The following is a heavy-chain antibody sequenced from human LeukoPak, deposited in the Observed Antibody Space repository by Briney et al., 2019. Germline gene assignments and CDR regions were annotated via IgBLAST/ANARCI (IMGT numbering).Heavy chain of an antibody. V-gene: IGHV3-23*01. D-gene: IGHD1-1*01. CDR2: ISAGGGNT. CDR1: GFTFSNYA. Sequence: GGSLRLSCAASGFTFSNYAMSWVRQAPGKGLEWVSAISAGGGNTYYADSVKGRFTISRDNSKNTLYLQMNNLRAEDTAVYYCIKVEVLTTSFNYWGQGTLVTVSS. CDR3: IKVEVLTTSFNY. J-gene: IGHJ4*02.